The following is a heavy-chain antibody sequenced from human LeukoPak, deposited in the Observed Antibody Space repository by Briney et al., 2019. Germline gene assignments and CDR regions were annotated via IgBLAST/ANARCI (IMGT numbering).Heavy chain of an antibody. V-gene: IGHV3-74*01. CDR2: IASDGSST. CDR1: GFTFSSHW. Sequence: GGSLRLSCAASGFTFSSHWMNWVRQAPGKGLVWVSRIASDGSSTTYADSVKGRFSISRDNAKNTLYLQMNSLRAEDTAVYYCVRDLGGRSGHWGQGTLVTVSS. J-gene: IGHJ4*02. D-gene: IGHD1-26*01. CDR3: VRDLGGRSGH.